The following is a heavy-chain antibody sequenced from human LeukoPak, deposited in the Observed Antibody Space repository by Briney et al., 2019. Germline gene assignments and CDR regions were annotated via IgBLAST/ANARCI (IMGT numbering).Heavy chain of an antibody. CDR1: GYTFTSYA. V-gene: IGHV1-2*02. J-gene: IGHJ4*02. CDR2: INPNSGGT. CDR3: ATNQYGDYTLGDY. Sequence: ASVKVSCKASGYTFTSYAMHWVRQAPGQGLEWMGWINPNSGGTNSAQKFQGRVTMTRDTSISTAYMELSTLRSDDTAVYYCATNQYGDYTLGDYWGQGTLVSVSS. D-gene: IGHD4-17*01.